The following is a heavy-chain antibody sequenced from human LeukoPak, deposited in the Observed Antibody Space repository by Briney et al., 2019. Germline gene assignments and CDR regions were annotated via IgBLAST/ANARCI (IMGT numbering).Heavy chain of an antibody. CDR1: GYTFTSYT. J-gene: IGHJ4*02. D-gene: IGHD3-9*01. V-gene: IGHV1-2*02. Sequence: ASVKVSCKASGYTFTSYTMHWVRQAPGQGLEWMGWINPKSGGANYAQKFQGRVTMTWDTSISTAYMELSRLRSDDTAVYYCAREYILTAYYGDYWGQGTLVTVSS. CDR3: AREYILTAYYGDY. CDR2: INPKSGGA.